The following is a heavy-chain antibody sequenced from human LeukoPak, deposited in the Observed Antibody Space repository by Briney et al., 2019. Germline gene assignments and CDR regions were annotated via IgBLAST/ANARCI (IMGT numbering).Heavy chain of an antibody. CDR1: GYIFTSYW. D-gene: IGHD1-1*01. Sequence: GESLKISCRASGYIFTSYWIGWVRQMPGKGLEWMGIIYPGDSDTRYSPSFQGQVTISADKSISTAYLQWSSLKASDTAMYYCATSPLKLAPLDYWGQGTLVTVSS. CDR2: IYPGDSDT. J-gene: IGHJ4*02. V-gene: IGHV5-51*01. CDR3: ATSPLKLAPLDY.